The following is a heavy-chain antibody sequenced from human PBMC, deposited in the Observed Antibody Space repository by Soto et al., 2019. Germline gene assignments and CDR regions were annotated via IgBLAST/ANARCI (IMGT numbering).Heavy chain of an antibody. D-gene: IGHD3-10*01. CDR3: ARSLKFLWFGELDAFDI. V-gene: IGHV4-31*03. Sequence: QVQLQESGPGLVKPSQTLSLTCTVSGGSITSGGYYWSWIRQHPGRGLEWIGYIYYSGSTYYNPSLKSGVSVSVDTSKNQFSLKLRSVSAADTAVYYCARSLKFLWFGELDAFDIWGQGTMVTVSS. CDR1: GGSITSGGYY. J-gene: IGHJ3*02. CDR2: IYYSGST.